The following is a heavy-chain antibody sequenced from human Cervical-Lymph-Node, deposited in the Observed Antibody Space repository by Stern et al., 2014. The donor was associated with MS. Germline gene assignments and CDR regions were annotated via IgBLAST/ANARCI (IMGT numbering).Heavy chain of an antibody. V-gene: IGHV1-69*17. CDR1: GGTFSKYP. CDR3: ARGGIVVVVAATRDYYYGMDV. J-gene: IGHJ6*02. D-gene: IGHD2-15*01. Sequence: QLVQSGAEVKKPGSSVKVSCKASGGTFSKYPISWVRQAPGQGLEWMGGIIPLFGIVNYTQKFQGRITITADKSTSTAYMELSSLRSEDTAAYYCARGGIVVVVAATRDYYYGMDVWGQGTTVTVSS. CDR2: IIPLFGIV.